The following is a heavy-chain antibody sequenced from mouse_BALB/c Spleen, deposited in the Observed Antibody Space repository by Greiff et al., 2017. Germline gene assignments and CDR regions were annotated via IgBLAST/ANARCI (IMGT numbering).Heavy chain of an antibody. J-gene: IGHJ2*01. CDR2: IHYSGST. CDR1: GYSITSGYS. D-gene: IGHD2-1*01. CDR3: AKGSYGNSFDY. V-gene: IGHV3-1*02. Sequence: DVKLQESGPDLVKPSQSLSLTCTVTGYSITSGYSWHWIRQFPGNKLEWMGYIHYSGSTNYNPSLKSRISITRDTSKNQFFLQLNSVTTEDTATYYCAKGSYGNSFDYWGQGTTLTVSS.